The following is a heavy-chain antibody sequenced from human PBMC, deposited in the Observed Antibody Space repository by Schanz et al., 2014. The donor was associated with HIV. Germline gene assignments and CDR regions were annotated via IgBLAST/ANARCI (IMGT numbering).Heavy chain of an antibody. CDR1: GFTFSSFG. CDR3: AKDHYDFRLSPHDF. Sequence: QVQLVESGGGVVQPGRSLRLSCAASGFTFSSFGLHWVRQAPGKGLEWVAVISYDGSNKYYADSVKGRFTISRDISKNTLYLQMSSLRAEDTAVYYCAKDHYDFRLSPHDFWGQGTLVTVSS. CDR2: ISYDGSNK. J-gene: IGHJ4*02. V-gene: IGHV3-30*18. D-gene: IGHD3-3*01.